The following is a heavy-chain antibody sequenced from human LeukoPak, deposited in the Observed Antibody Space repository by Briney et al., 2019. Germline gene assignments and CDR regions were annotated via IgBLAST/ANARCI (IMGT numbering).Heavy chain of an antibody. Sequence: GASVKVSCKASGGTFSSYAISWVRQAPGQGLEWMGGIIPIFGTANFAQKFQGRVTITTDESTSTAYMELSSLRSEDTAVYYCASSAVTYCMDVWGKGTTATVSS. J-gene: IGHJ6*03. CDR3: ASSAVTYCMDV. V-gene: IGHV1-69*05. CDR1: GGTFSSYA. D-gene: IGHD4-17*01. CDR2: IIPIFGTA.